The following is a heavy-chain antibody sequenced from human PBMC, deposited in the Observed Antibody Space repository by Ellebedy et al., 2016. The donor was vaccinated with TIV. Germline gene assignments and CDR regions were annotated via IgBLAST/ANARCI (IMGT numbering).Heavy chain of an antibody. D-gene: IGHD1-1*01. CDR1: ARTFSRDP. CDR3: PAGNDGDWFDP. V-gene: IGHV1-69*02. J-gene: IGHJ5*02. CDR2: IIPILGRA. Sequence: AASVKVSCKASARTFSRDPISGVRQAPGQGLEGMGMIIPILGRANYAQKFQCRVTITADKSTSIAYMELSSLRSEDTAVYYCPAGNDGDWFDPWGQGPLFTVAS.